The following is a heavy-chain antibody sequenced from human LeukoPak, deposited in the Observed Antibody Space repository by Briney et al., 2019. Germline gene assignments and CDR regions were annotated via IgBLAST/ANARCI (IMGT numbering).Heavy chain of an antibody. CDR2: INHSGST. CDR3: ARGLYYDSSGSNRYFDY. Sequence: SETLSLTCTVSGGSISSYYWSWIRQPPGKGLEWIGEINHSGSTNYNPSLKSRVTISVDTSKNQFSLKLSSVTAADTAVYYCARGLYYDSSGSNRYFDYWGQGNLVTVSS. D-gene: IGHD3-22*01. V-gene: IGHV4-34*01. J-gene: IGHJ4*02. CDR1: GGSISSYY.